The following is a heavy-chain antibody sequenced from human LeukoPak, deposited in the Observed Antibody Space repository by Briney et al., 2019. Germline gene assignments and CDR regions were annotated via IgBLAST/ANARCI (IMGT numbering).Heavy chain of an antibody. Sequence: GGSLRLSCAASGFTFSSYAMSWVRQAPGKGLEWVSVISGSGDSTYYADSVKGRFTISRDNSKNTMFLQMNSVRAEDTATYYCAREWFDFDYWGQGILVTVSS. CDR3: AREWFDFDY. D-gene: IGHD3-22*01. CDR2: ISGSGDST. V-gene: IGHV3-23*01. J-gene: IGHJ4*02. CDR1: GFTFSSYA.